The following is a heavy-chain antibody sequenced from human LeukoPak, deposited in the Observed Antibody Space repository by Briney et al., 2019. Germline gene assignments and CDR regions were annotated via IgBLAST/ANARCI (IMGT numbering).Heavy chain of an antibody. CDR3: ARGGGYDQKDRFYY. CDR1: GGSISSYY. CDR2: IYYSGST. D-gene: IGHD5-12*01. J-gene: IGHJ4*02. V-gene: IGHV4-59*01. Sequence: SETLSLTCTVSGGSISSYYWSWIRQPPGKGLEWIGYIYYSGSTNYNPSLKSRVTISVDTSKTQFSLKLSSGTAADTAVYYCARGGGYDQKDRFYYCGQGTLVTVSS.